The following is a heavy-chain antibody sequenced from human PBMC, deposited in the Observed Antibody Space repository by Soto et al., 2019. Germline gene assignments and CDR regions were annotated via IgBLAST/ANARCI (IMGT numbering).Heavy chain of an antibody. V-gene: IGHV4-61*01. Sequence: SETLSLTGTVSGGSFKSGSSSWSWIRQPPGKGREWIGYVYHTGRXSYNPTLESPVSISMDTSKNQFSLNLDSVTAADTAVYFCARDFAYFDSWGQGTLVTVSS. CDR3: ARDFAYFDS. CDR2: VYHTGRX. CDR1: GGSFKSGSSS. J-gene: IGHJ4*02. D-gene: IGHD3-3*01.